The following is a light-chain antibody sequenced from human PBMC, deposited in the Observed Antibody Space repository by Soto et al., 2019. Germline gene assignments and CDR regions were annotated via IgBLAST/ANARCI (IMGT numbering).Light chain of an antibody. CDR3: QQRSDWPVT. V-gene: IGKV3-11*01. CDR2: DAS. CDR1: QSVRTS. Sequence: EIVLTQSPATLSLSPGERATLSCRASQSVRTSLAWYQQKPDQAPRLLIYDASNRATGIPIRFSGSGSGTDFTLTISRLEPEDFAVYYCQQRSDWPVTFGPGTKVD. J-gene: IGKJ3*01.